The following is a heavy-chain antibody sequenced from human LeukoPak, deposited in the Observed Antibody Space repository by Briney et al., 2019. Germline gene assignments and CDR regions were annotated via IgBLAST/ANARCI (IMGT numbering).Heavy chain of an antibody. J-gene: IGHJ4*02. V-gene: IGHV3-53*01. CDR1: GFTFSSYW. CDR2: IYSRGGT. Sequence: GGSLRFSCAASGFTFSSYWMSWVRQAPGKGLECVSVIYSRGGTYYADSVQGRFTISRDASKNTLFLQMNSLRADDTAVYYCARKTDSSGSGDYWGQGTLVTVSS. CDR3: ARKTDSSGSGDY. D-gene: IGHD3-22*01.